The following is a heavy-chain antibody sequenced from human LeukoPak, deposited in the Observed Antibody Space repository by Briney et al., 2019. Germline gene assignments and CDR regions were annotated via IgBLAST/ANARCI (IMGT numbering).Heavy chain of an antibody. CDR2: IYYSGST. CDR1: GGSISSYY. CDR3: ARDHTYYDILTGYSFGAFDI. D-gene: IGHD3-9*01. V-gene: IGHV4-59*01. J-gene: IGHJ3*02. Sequence: PSETLSLTSTVSGGSISSYYWSWIRQPPGKGLEWIGYIYYSGSTNYNPSLKSRVTISVDTSKNQFSLKLSSVTAADTAVYYCARDHTYYDILTGYSFGAFDIWGQGTMVTVSS.